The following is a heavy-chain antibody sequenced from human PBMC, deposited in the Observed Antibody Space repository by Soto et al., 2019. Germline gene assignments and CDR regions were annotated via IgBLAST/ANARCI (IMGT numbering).Heavy chain of an antibody. CDR1: GCAFSGSA. CDR3: TRDLFSYDYSGILWFDP. J-gene: IGHJ5*02. CDR2: IRSKGHNYAT. Sequence: GGSLRLSCAASGCAFSGSAMYWVRQASGKGPEWVGRIRSKGHNYATEYAASVKGRFTISRDDSKNTAYLQMNSLQTEDTAVYYWTRDLFSYDYSGILWFDPWGQGTLVTVSS. V-gene: IGHV3-73*01. D-gene: IGHD3-16*01.